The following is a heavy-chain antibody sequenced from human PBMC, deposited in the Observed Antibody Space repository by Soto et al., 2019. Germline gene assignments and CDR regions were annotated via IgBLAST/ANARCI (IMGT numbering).Heavy chain of an antibody. CDR3: VRAQNPYHYDSSGYFDY. D-gene: IGHD3-22*01. Sequence: ETLSLTCAVSSYSISSGYYWGWIRQPPGKGLEWIGSIYHSGTTYYNPSLMSRVTISVDTSKNQFSLNLNSVTASDTAVYYCVRAQNPYHYDSSGYFDYWGQGTLVTVSS. V-gene: IGHV4-38-2*01. CDR2: IYHSGTT. CDR1: SYSISSGYY. J-gene: IGHJ4*02.